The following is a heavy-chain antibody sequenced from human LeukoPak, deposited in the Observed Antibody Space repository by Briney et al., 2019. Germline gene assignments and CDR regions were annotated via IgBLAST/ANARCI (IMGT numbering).Heavy chain of an antibody. CDR1: GYTFPIYY. V-gene: IGHV1-2*02. J-gene: IGHJ5*02. CDR3: ARGTTTIFGGFDP. D-gene: IGHD3-3*01. CDR2: INPNSGGT. Sequence: GPVKVSCKASGYTFPIYYMHWVRQAPGQGLEWMGWINPNSGGTNYAQKFQGRVTMTSDTSISTAYMELSRLRSDDTAVYYCARGTTTIFGGFDPWGQGTLVTVSS.